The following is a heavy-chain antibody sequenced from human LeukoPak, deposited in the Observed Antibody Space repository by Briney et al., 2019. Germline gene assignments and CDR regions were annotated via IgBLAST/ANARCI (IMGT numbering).Heavy chain of an antibody. CDR3: AREGSPRYFDWLLDTNKGFDY. V-gene: IGHV3-30*04. D-gene: IGHD3-9*01. Sequence: QPGRPLRLSCAASGFTFSSYAMHWVRQAPGKGLEWVAVISYDGSNKYYADSVKGRFTISRGNSKNTLYLQMNSLRAEDTAVYYCAREGSPRYFDWLLDTNKGFDYWGQGTLVTVSS. CDR1: GFTFSSYA. J-gene: IGHJ4*02. CDR2: ISYDGSNK.